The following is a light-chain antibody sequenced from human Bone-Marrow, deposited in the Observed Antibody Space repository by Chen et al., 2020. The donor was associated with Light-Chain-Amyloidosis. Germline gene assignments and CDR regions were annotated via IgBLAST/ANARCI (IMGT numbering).Light chain of an antibody. CDR2: DND. Sequence: QSVLTHPPSASGSPGQRVTISCSGSSSNIGRNTVNWYQQLPGTAPKHLIHDNDQRPSGVPDRFSGSKSGTSASLAISGLQSEDEADYYCAAWDDSLNGHVVFGGGTRLTVL. CDR3: AAWDDSLNGHVV. CDR1: SSNIGRNT. V-gene: IGLV1-44*01. J-gene: IGLJ2*01.